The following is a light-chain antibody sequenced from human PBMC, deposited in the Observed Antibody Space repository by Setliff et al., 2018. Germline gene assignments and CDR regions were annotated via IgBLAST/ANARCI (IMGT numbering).Light chain of an antibody. J-gene: IGLJ1*01. V-gene: IGLV2-14*03. CDR3: SSYTSSSPDV. Sequence: QSALTQPASVSGSPGQSITISCTGTSSDVGGYNYVSGYQQHPGKAPKLLIYDVSNRPSGVSNRFSGSKSGNTASLTISGLQAEDEADYYCSSYTSSSPDVFGTGTKVTVL. CDR1: SSDVGGYNY. CDR2: DVS.